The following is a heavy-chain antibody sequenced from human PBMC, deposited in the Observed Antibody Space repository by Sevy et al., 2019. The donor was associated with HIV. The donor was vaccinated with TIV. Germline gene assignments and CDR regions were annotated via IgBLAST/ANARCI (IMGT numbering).Heavy chain of an antibody. Sequence: GGSLRLSCAASGFTFSSYEMNWVRQAPGKGLEWVSYISSSGSTIYYADSVKGRFTISRDKAKNSLYLQMNSLRAEDTAVYYCARDLPAGFFYYGMDVWGQGTTVTVSS. CDR3: ARDLPAGFFYYGMDV. CDR2: ISSSGSTI. V-gene: IGHV3-48*03. J-gene: IGHJ6*02. D-gene: IGHD3-3*01. CDR1: GFTFSSYE.